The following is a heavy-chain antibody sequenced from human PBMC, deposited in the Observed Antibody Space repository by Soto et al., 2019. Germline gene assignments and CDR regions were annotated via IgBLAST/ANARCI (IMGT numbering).Heavy chain of an antibody. J-gene: IGHJ3*02. Sequence: GGSLRLSCAASGFTFSTYGMHWVRQAPGKGLEWVAVIWYDGSIQYYGDSVKGRFTISRDNSKNTLSLHMNSLRAEDTALYYCARDLYPHSSRVGVFDIWGQGTLVTVSS. D-gene: IGHD2-2*02. CDR1: GFTFSTYG. CDR3: ARDLYPHSSRVGVFDI. CDR2: IWYDGSIQ. V-gene: IGHV3-33*08.